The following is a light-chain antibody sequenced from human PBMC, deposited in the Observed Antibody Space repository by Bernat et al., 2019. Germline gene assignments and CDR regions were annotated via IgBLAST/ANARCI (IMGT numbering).Light chain of an antibody. CDR1: SSDVGTYNV. CDR3: SSFAGTRDP. Sequence: QSALTQPASLSGSPGQSITISCAGTSSDVGTYNVVSWLQQHPGKAPKLIIYEDTKRPSGVSDRFSGSNSGNTASLTISGLQAEDEADYYCSSFAGTRDPFGTGTKVTVL. J-gene: IGLJ1*01. V-gene: IGLV2-23*01. CDR2: EDT.